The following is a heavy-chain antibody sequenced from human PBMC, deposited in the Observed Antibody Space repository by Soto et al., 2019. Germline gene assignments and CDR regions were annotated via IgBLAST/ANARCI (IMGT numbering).Heavy chain of an antibody. D-gene: IGHD3-22*01. CDR2: IYYSGST. V-gene: IGHV4-39*01. Sequence: WVHQASGKGLEWIGSIYYSGSTYYNPSLKSRVTISVDTSKNQFSLKLSSVTAADTAVYYCARIYYDSVFDYWGQGTLVTVSS. CDR3: ARIYYDSVFDY. J-gene: IGHJ4*02.